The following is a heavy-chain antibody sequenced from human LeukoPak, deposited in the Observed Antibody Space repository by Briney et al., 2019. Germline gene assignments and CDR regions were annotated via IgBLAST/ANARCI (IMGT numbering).Heavy chain of an antibody. CDR2: ISSSSSYI. CDR3: ARIPSLSGSPNDY. CDR1: GFTFSSYS. J-gene: IGHJ4*02. V-gene: IGHV3-21*01. Sequence: PGGSLRLSCAASGFTFSSYSMNWVRQAPGKGLEWVSSISSSSSYIYYADSVKGRFTISRDNAKNSLYLQMNSLRAEDTAVYYCARIPSLSGSPNDYWGQGTLVTVSS. D-gene: IGHD1-26*01.